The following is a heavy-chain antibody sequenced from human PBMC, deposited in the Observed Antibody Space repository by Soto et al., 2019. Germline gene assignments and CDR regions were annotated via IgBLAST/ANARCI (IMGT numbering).Heavy chain of an antibody. D-gene: IGHD2-2*02. CDR3: ARGPLSVCSSTSCYTHSDY. J-gene: IGHJ4*02. Sequence: ASVKVSCKASGSTFTSYGISWVRQAPGQGLEWMGWISAYNGNTNYAQKLQGRVTMTTDTSTSTAYMELRSLRSDDTAVYYCARGPLSVCSSTSCYTHSDYWGQGTLVTVSS. CDR2: ISAYNGNT. CDR1: GSTFTSYG. V-gene: IGHV1-18*01.